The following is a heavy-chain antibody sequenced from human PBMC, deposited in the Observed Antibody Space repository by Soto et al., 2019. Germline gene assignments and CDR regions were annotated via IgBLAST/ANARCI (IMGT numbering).Heavy chain of an antibody. CDR3: VEGWNDF. Sequence: EVQVVESGGDLVEPGGSLRLSCVTSGFMFSSAWMSWVRQAPGKGLEWVARIKSTKDGGARDYAAPVNGRFSLSRDDSKSTVYLQMNSLRVEDTALYYCVEGWNDFWGQGTLVTVSS. V-gene: IGHV3-15*01. CDR1: GFMFSSAW. D-gene: IGHD1-1*01. J-gene: IGHJ4*02. CDR2: IKSTKDGGAR.